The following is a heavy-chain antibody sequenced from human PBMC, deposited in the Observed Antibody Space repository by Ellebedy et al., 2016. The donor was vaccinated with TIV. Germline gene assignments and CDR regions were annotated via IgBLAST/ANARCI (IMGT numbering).Heavy chain of an antibody. CDR1: GGTFSSYA. CDR2: IIPIFGTA. CDR3: ARDSLVRSGYDYGNWFDP. Sequence: AASVKVSCKASGGTFSSYAISWARQAPGQGLEWMGGIIPIFGTANYAQKFQGRVTITADESTSTAYMELSSLRSEDTAVYYCARDSLVRSGYDYGNWFDPWGQGTLVTVSS. V-gene: IGHV1-69*13. D-gene: IGHD5-12*01. J-gene: IGHJ5*02.